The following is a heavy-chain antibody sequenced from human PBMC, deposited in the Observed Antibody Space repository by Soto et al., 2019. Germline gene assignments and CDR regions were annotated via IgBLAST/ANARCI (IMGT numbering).Heavy chain of an antibody. V-gene: IGHV3-23*01. Sequence: GGSLRLSCAASGFTFSSYAMSWVRQAPGKGLEWVSAISGSGGSTYYADSVKGRFTISRDNSKNTLYLQMNSLRAEDTAVYYCAKTGGGGWYSRAAFDIWGQGTMVTVSS. CDR3: AKTGGGGWYSRAAFDI. D-gene: IGHD6-19*01. CDR2: ISGSGGST. J-gene: IGHJ3*02. CDR1: GFTFSSYA.